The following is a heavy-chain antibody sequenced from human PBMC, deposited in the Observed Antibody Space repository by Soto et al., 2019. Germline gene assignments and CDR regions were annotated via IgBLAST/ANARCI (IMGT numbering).Heavy chain of an antibody. D-gene: IGHD6-19*01. Sequence: QVQLVQSGAEVKKPGASLKVSCKASGYTFTGHYMHWVRQAPGQGLEWMGWINPNSGGTNYAQKFQGRVTMTTDTSTSTAYMELRSLRSDDTAVYYCARDWQQWLVLYYYYGMDVWGQGTTVTVSS. CDR3: ARDWQQWLVLYYYYGMDV. CDR1: GYTFTGHY. CDR2: INPNSGGT. J-gene: IGHJ6*02. V-gene: IGHV1-2*02.